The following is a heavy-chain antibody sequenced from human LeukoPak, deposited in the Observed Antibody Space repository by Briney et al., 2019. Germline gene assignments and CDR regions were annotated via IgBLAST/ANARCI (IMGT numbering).Heavy chain of an antibody. J-gene: IGHJ5*02. Sequence: PSETLSLTCAVYGWSFNDHYWNWICQPPGKGLEWIGEINARGDTNFNPSLKSRVTISVDTSKNQFPRTLTSMIAADTAVYYCARGQVQAGRGYNGFAPWGQGTLVTVSS. CDR1: GWSFNDHY. CDR3: ARGQVQAGRGYNGFAP. D-gene: IGHD2-2*01. CDR2: INARGDT. V-gene: IGHV4-34*01.